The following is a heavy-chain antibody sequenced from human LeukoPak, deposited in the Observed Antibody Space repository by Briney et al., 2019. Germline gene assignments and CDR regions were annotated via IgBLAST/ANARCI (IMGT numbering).Heavy chain of an antibody. CDR2: VYYSGST. V-gene: IGHV4-39*01. D-gene: IGHD3-22*01. CDR1: GGSISSSNYY. CDR3: ARHVLRYYDTSGYYF. J-gene: IGHJ4*02. Sequence: PSETLSLTCTVSGGSISSSNYYWGWIRQPPGKGLEWIGSVYYSGSTYYNPSLKSRATMSVGASKNQFSLRLSSVTAADTAVYFCARHVLRYYDTSGYYFWGQGTLVTVSS.